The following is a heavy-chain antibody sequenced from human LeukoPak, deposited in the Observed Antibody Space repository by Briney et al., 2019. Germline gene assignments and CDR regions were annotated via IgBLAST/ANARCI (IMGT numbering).Heavy chain of an antibody. Sequence: SVKVSCKASGGTFSNYAISWVPQAPGQGLEWMGRIIPIFGTTNYAQKFQGRVTITTDESTSTAYMELSSLRSEDTAVYYCARGGEANYYETSGYYFYYYWGQGTLVTVSS. D-gene: IGHD3-22*01. CDR3: ARGGEANYYETSGYYFYYY. CDR1: GGTFSNYA. J-gene: IGHJ4*02. CDR2: IIPIFGTT. V-gene: IGHV1-69*05.